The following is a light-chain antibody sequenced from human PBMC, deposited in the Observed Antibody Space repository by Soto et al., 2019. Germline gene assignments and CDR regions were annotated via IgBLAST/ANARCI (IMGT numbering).Light chain of an antibody. J-gene: IGKJ4*01. CDR1: QSVSSSY. V-gene: IGKV3-20*01. Sequence: EIVLTQSPGTLSLSPGERATLSCRASQSVSSSYLAWYQQKPGQAPRLLIYGASSRATGIPDRFSGSGSGTDFTLTISRLEPEDFAVYYCQQYGSLLPGLTFGGGTNVDI. CDR3: QQYGSLLPGLT. CDR2: GAS.